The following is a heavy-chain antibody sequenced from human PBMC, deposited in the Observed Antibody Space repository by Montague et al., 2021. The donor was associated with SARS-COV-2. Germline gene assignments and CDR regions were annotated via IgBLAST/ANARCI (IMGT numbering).Heavy chain of an antibody. J-gene: IGHJ4*02. D-gene: IGHD2-15*01. CDR3: VPLGYCSDGSCSDFDS. V-gene: IGHV3-23*01. CDR2: LSHGGDTA. Sequence: SLRLSCAGSGFSFSNYVMSWVRQAPGKGLEWVSSLSHGGDTAYYADSVKGRFTISRDNSESTLYLQMSSPRAEDTAIYYCVPLGYCSDGSCSDFDSWGQGTLVTVSS. CDR1: GFSFSNYV.